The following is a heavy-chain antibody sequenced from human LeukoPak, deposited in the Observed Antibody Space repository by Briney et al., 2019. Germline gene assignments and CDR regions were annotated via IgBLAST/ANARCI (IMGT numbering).Heavy chain of an antibody. CDR2: ISSSSSYI. J-gene: IGHJ4*02. V-gene: IGHV3-21*01. D-gene: IGHD5-18*01. Sequence: GGSLRLSCAASGFTFSSYSMNWVRQAPGKGLEWVSSISSSSSYIYYADSVKGRFTISRDNAKNSLYLQMNSLRAEDTAVYYCARDQVDTAMETAIDYWGQGTLVTVSS. CDR1: GFTFSSYS. CDR3: ARDQVDTAMETAIDY.